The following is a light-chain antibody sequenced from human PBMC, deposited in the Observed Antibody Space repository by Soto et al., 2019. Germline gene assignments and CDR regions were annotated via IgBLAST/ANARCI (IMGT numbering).Light chain of an antibody. Sequence: ETVLTPSPGTLSLSPGERATLSCRASQSVSSNLAWYQQKPGQAPRLLIYGASTRATGIPARFSGSGSGTEFTLTISSLQSEDFAVYYCQQYNNWPPVTFGGGTKVDIK. CDR1: QSVSSN. CDR3: QQYNNWPPVT. V-gene: IGKV3-15*01. CDR2: GAS. J-gene: IGKJ4*01.